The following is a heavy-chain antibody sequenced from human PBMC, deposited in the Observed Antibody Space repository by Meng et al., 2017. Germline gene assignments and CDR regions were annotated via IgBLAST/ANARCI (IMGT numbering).Heavy chain of an antibody. V-gene: IGHV3-33*01. CDR3: ARVSPRKVQLSALSYYYGMDV. D-gene: IGHD5-18*01. J-gene: IGHJ6*02. Sequence: GESLKISCAASGFTFSSYGMHWVRQAPGKGLEWVAVIWYDGSNKYYADSVKGRVTISRDNSKNTLYLQMNSLRAEDTAVYYCARVSPRKVQLSALSYYYGMDVWGQGTMVTVSS. CDR1: GFTFSSYG. CDR2: IWYDGSNK.